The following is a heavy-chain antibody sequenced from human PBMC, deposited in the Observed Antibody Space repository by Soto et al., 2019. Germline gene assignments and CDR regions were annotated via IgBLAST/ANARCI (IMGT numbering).Heavy chain of an antibody. V-gene: IGHV3-30*18. CDR1: GFTFSSYG. J-gene: IGHJ4*02. CDR2: ISYDGSNK. D-gene: IGHD4-17*01. Sequence: QVQLVESGGGVVQPGRSLRLSCAASGFTFSSYGMHWVRQAPGKGLEWVAVISYDGSNKYYADSVKGRFTISRDNSKNTLYLQMITLRAEDTAVHYCAKVQDYGDYGGYFVYWGQGTLVTVSS. CDR3: AKVQDYGDYGGYFVY.